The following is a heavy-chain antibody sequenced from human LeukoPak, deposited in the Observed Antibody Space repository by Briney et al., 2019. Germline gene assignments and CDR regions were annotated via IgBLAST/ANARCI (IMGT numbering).Heavy chain of an antibody. J-gene: IGHJ3*02. CDR2: FIPIFGTA. Sequence: GASVKVSCKASGGTFSAYAITWVRKPPGQGLKWMGGFIPIFGTANYAQKFQGRVTLTADESTSTAYMELSSLRSEDTAVYYCARDLGDGYNYEYAFDIWGQGTMVTVSS. D-gene: IGHD5-24*01. V-gene: IGHV1-69*13. CDR3: ARDLGDGYNYEYAFDI. CDR1: GGTFSAYA.